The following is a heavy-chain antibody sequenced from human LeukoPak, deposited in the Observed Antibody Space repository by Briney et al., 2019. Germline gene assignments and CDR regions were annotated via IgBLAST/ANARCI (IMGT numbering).Heavy chain of an antibody. D-gene: IGHD5-12*01. Sequence: SETLSLTCTVSSGSISTSNYYWGWVRQPPGKALEWIGNIYYSGSTYYNPSLKSRVTISVDTSKNQFSLKLSSVTAADTAVYYCASQYSGPYYYYYYMDVWGKGTTVTVSS. CDR1: SGSISTSNYY. CDR2: IYYSGST. J-gene: IGHJ6*03. V-gene: IGHV4-39*07. CDR3: ASQYSGPYYYYYYMDV.